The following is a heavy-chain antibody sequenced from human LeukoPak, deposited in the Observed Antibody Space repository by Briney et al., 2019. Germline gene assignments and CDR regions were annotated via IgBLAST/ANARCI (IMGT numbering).Heavy chain of an antibody. J-gene: IGHJ4*02. CDR3: TRDMEAYSSGCIDY. Sequence: PGGSLRLSCTASGFTFGDYAMSWFRQAPGKGLEWVGFIRSKAYGGTTEYAASVKGRFTISRDDSKSIAYLQMNSLKTEDTAVYYCTRDMEAYSSGCIDYRGQGTLVTVSS. V-gene: IGHV3-49*03. D-gene: IGHD6-19*01. CDR2: IRSKAYGGTT. CDR1: GFTFGDYA.